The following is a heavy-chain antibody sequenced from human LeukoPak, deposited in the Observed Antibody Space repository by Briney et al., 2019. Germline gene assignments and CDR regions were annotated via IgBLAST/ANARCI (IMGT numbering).Heavy chain of an antibody. J-gene: IGHJ3*02. CDR2: ISSSSSYI. CDR1: GFTFSSYS. Sequence: LGGSLRLSCAASGFTFSSYSMNWVRQAPGKGLEWVSSISSSSSYIYYADSVKGRFTISRDNAKNSLYLQMNSLRAEDTAVYYCARARKTDAFDIWGQGTMVTVSS. V-gene: IGHV3-21*01. CDR3: ARARKTDAFDI. D-gene: IGHD3-16*01.